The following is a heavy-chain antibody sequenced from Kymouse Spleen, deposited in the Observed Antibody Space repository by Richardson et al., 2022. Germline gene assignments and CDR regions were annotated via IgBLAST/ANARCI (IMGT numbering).Heavy chain of an antibody. Sequence: EVQLVESGGGLVKPGGSLRLSCAASGFTFSSYSMNWVRQAPGKGLEWVSSISSSSSYIYYADSVKGRFTISRDNAKNSLYLQMNSLRAEDTAVYYCARDPLSIAARPDWFDPWGQGTLVTVSS. V-gene: IGHV3-21*03. CDR1: GFTFSSYS. CDR3: ARDPLSIAARPDWFDP. CDR2: ISSSSSYI. D-gene: IGHD6-6*01. J-gene: IGHJ5*02.